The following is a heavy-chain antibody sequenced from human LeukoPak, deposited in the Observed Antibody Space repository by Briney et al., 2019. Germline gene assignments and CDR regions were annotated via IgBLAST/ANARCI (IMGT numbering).Heavy chain of an antibody. D-gene: IGHD2-15*01. Sequence: SETLSLTCTVSGGSISSGSYYWSWIRQPAGKGLEWIGRIYTSGSTNYNPSLKSRVTISVDTSKNQFSLKLSSVTAADTAVYYCARCHCSGGSCYSGYYYVDVWGKGTTVTVSS. CDR3: ARCHCSGGSCYSGYYYVDV. V-gene: IGHV4-61*02. CDR1: GGSISSGSYY. CDR2: IYTSGST. J-gene: IGHJ6*03.